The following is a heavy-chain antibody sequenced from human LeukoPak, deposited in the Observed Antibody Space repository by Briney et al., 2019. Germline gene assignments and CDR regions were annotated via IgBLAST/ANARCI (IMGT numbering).Heavy chain of an antibody. Sequence: GGSLRLSCAASGFTFSSYEMNWVRQAPGKGLEWVSYISSSGSTIYYADSVKGRFTISRDNAKNSLYLQMNSLRAEDTAVYYCARAFQELPQLYYYYYMDVWARGPRSPSP. J-gene: IGHJ6*03. D-gene: IGHD6-13*01. CDR3: ARAFQELPQLYYYYYMDV. V-gene: IGHV3-48*03. CDR1: GFTFSSYE. CDR2: ISSSGSTI.